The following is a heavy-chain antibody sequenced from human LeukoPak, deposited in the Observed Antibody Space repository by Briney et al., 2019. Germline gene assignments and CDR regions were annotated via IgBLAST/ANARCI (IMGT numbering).Heavy chain of an antibody. CDR3: AKDRLKYCSGGSCYFDY. D-gene: IGHD2-15*01. J-gene: IGHJ4*02. Sequence: GGSLRLSCAASGFTFSGYGMHWVRQAPGKGLGWVAFIRYDGSNKYYADSVKGRFTISRDNSKNTLYLQMNSLRAEDTAVYYCAKDRLKYCSGGSCYFDYWGQGTLVTVSS. CDR1: GFTFSGYG. CDR2: IRYDGSNK. V-gene: IGHV3-30*02.